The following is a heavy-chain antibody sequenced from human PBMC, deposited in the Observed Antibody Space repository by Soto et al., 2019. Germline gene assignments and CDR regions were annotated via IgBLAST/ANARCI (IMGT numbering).Heavy chain of an antibody. Sequence: QVQLVQSGPEVRKPGASVKVSCKVSGYRFTSHVVSWVRLAPGKGLEWMGWMSGYNGQTNYAQKFRGRVNFSTDTSTNTAYMELRSLTSADTATLYCARDVRNGLWVEGLTAMDVWGQGTTVTVSS. CDR1: GYRFTSHV. CDR2: MSGYNGQT. D-gene: IGHD1-1*01. J-gene: IGHJ6*02. CDR3: ARDVRNGLWVEGLTAMDV. V-gene: IGHV1-18*01.